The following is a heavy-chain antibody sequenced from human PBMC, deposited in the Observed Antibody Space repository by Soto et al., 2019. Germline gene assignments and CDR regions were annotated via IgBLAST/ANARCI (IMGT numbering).Heavy chain of an antibody. Sequence: GGSLRLSCAASGFTFSSYWMSWVRQAPGKGLEWVSSISSSSSYIYYADSVKGRFTISRDNAKNSLYLQMNSLRAEDTAVYYCASIAAAGQGYWGQGTLVTVSS. CDR1: GFTFSSYW. CDR3: ASIAAAGQGY. J-gene: IGHJ4*02. D-gene: IGHD6-13*01. CDR2: ISSSSSYI. V-gene: IGHV3-21*01.